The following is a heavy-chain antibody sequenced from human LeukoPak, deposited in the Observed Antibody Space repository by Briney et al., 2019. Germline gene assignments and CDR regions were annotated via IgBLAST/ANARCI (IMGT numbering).Heavy chain of an antibody. Sequence: GGSLRLSCAASGFTFSSYWMSWVRQAPGKGLEWVTNIKQDGSEKYYVDSVKGRFTISRDNSKNTLYLQMNSLRAEDTAVYYCARNQGGYDCWGQGTLVTVSS. CDR3: ARNQGGYDC. CDR2: IKQDGSEK. D-gene: IGHD5-12*01. J-gene: IGHJ4*02. CDR1: GFTFSSYW. V-gene: IGHV3-7*01.